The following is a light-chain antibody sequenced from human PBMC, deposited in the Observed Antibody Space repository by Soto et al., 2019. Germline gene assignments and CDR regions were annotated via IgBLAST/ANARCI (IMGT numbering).Light chain of an antibody. CDR3: QQFGGSYT. V-gene: IGKV3-20*01. J-gene: IGKJ2*01. CDR2: GAS. Sequence: EIVLTQSPGTLSLSPGERATLSCRASQSVSSTLDWYQHKPGQSPRLLIYGASIRATGIPDRFSGSGSGTDFTLTIRRLEFEDFALYYCQQFGGSYTFGQGTKLEMK. CDR1: QSVSST.